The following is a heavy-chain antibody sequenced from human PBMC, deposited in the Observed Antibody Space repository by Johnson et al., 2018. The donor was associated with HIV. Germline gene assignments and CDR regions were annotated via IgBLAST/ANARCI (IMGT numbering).Heavy chain of an antibody. CDR2: IWYDGSNK. Sequence: QVQLVESGGGVVQPGRSLRLSCAVSGFTFSNYGMHWVRQAPGKGLEWVAVIWYDGSNKYYADSVKGRFTVSRDNSKNTVYLQMNSLRDEDTAVYYCAVWELGLGIDFDIWGQGTMVTVSS. V-gene: IGHV3-33*08. J-gene: IGHJ3*02. CDR1: GFTFSNYG. D-gene: IGHD1-26*01. CDR3: AVWELGLGIDFDI.